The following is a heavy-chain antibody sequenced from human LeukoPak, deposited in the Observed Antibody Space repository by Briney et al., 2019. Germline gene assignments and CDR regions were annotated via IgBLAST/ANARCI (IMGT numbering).Heavy chain of an antibody. CDR1: GYTFNDYA. V-gene: IGHV1-3*04. CDR2: VNTGYSHT. J-gene: IGHJ6*02. CDR3: ARGLVQRERGMDV. Sequence: ASVKVSCTASGYTFNDYAIHWVRQAPGQSLEWMGWVNTGYSHTKYSQKFQGRVTIIGDTSASTVYVELSSLRSEDTAVYYCARGLVQRERGMDVWGQGTTVTVSS. D-gene: IGHD6-19*01.